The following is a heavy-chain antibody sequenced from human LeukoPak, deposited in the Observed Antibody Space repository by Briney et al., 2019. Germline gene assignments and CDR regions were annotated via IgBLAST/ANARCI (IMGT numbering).Heavy chain of an antibody. Sequence: PGGSLRLSCAASGFTFSSYAMHWVRQAPGKGLEWVAVISYDGSNKYYADSVKGRFTISRDNAKNSLYLQMNSLRAEDTALYYCAKDQSSGSYKDYYGMDVWGQGTTVTVSS. D-gene: IGHD1-26*01. CDR1: GFTFSSYA. J-gene: IGHJ6*02. CDR2: ISYDGSNK. CDR3: AKDQSSGSYKDYYGMDV. V-gene: IGHV3-30-3*01.